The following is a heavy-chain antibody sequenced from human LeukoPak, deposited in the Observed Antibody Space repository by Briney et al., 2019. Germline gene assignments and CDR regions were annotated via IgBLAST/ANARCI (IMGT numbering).Heavy chain of an antibody. CDR3: ARDPPAVLIDTYG. CDR1: GFIVTNNY. CDR2: VYSGGST. Sequence: GGSLRLSSTASGFIVTNNYINWVRPAPGEGLEWVSLVYSGGSTYYADSVKGRFTISRDNSKNMVYLQMNSLRAEDTAMYYCARDPPAVLIDTYGWGQGTLVTVSS. D-gene: IGHD2-8*01. J-gene: IGHJ4*02. V-gene: IGHV3-66*01.